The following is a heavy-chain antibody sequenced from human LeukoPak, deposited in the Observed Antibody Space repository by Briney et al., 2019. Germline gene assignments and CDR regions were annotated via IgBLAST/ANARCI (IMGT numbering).Heavy chain of an antibody. CDR1: GFTLSNYW. D-gene: IGHD5-18*01. Sequence: GGSLRLSCVASGFTLSNYWMSWVRQAPGKGLEWVANIKEDGSEKYYVGSVKGRFTISRDNSKNTVYLQMNSLRGEDTAVYYCAKGRWLTTDMVRDAFDIWGQGTLVTVSS. V-gene: IGHV3-7*01. CDR3: AKGRWLTTDMVRDAFDI. CDR2: IKEDGSEK. J-gene: IGHJ3*02.